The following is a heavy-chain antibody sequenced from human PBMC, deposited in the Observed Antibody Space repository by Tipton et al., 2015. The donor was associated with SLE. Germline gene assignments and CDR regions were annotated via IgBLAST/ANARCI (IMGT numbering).Heavy chain of an antibody. V-gene: IGHV4-34*01. CDR3: ARGRSTSLPMDV. CDR2: INHSGRT. J-gene: IGHJ6*03. CDR1: GGSFSGYY. Sequence: TLSLTCAVYGGSFSGYYWSWIRQPPGKGLEWIGEINHSGRTNYNPSLKSRVTISVDTSKNQFSLKLSSVTAADTAVYYCARGRSTSLPMDVGGKGTTVTVSS. D-gene: IGHD2-2*01.